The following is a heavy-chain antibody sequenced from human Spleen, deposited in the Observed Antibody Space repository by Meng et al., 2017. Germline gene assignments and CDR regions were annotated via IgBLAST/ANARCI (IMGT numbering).Heavy chain of an antibody. V-gene: IGHV1-18*01. D-gene: IGHD1-26*01. J-gene: IGHJ4*02. CDR2: ISAYNGNT. Sequence: QVHLVQSGAEVKKPGAPVKVSCKASGYTFTNFGISWVRQAPGQGLEWMGWISAYNGNTNYAQKLQGRVTLTTNASTSTAYMELRSLRSDDAAVYYCARDGRGIVGATGLFDYWGQGTLVTASS. CDR1: GYTFTNFG. CDR3: ARDGRGIVGATGLFDY.